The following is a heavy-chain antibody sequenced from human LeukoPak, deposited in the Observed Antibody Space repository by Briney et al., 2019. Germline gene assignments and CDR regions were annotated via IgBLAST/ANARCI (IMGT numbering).Heavy chain of an antibody. CDR3: AKDPAVVVTAMFYFQH. CDR2: ISGSGGST. V-gene: IGHV3-23*01. D-gene: IGHD2-21*02. Sequence: GGSLRLSCAASGFTFSSYAMSWVRQAPGKGLEWVSAISGSGGSTYYADSVKGRFTISRDNSKNTLYLQMNSLRAEDTAVYYCAKDPAVVVTAMFYFQHWGQGTLVTVSS. J-gene: IGHJ1*01. CDR1: GFTFSSYA.